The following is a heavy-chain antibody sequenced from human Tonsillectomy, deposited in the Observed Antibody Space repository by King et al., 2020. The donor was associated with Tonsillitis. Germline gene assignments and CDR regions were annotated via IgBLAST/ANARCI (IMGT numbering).Heavy chain of an antibody. V-gene: IGHV3-30*04. J-gene: IGHJ6*02. CDR3: ARPRGYYNHYYALDV. CDR1: GFAFSHYA. D-gene: IGHD1-14*01. Sequence: VQLVESGGGVVQPGRSLRLSCAASGFAFSHYAMHWVRQAPGKGLEWVAIISFHEINKYYADSVKARFTVSRDTSNNTLYLQMNSLRPEDTAVYYCARPRGYYNHYYALDVWGQGTTVTVSS. CDR2: ISFHEINK.